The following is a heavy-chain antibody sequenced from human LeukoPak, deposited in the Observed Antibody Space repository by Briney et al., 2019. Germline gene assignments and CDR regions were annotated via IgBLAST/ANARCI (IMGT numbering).Heavy chain of an antibody. V-gene: IGHV3-30*18. CDR1: GFTFSSYG. Sequence: GGSLRLSCAASGFTFSSYGMHWVRQAPGKGLEWVAVISYDGRNKYYADSVKGRFTISRDNSKNTLFLQMNSLRAEDTAVYYCAKLKSFPWLSDYWGQGTLVTVSS. CDR2: ISYDGRNK. D-gene: IGHD3-22*01. J-gene: IGHJ4*02. CDR3: AKLKSFPWLSDY.